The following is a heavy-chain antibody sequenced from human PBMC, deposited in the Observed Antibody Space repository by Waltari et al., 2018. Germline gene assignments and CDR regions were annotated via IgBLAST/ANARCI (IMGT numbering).Heavy chain of an antibody. CDR2: IYYSGGT. CDR1: GGSISSSSYY. J-gene: IGHJ4*02. CDR3: ASSPEWLPLDY. Sequence: QLQLQESGPGLVKPSETLSLTCTVSGGSISSSSYYWGWIRQPPGKGLEWIGSIYYSGGTYYNPSLKIRVTISVDTSKNQFSLKLSSVTAADTAVYYCASSPEWLPLDYWGQGTLVTVSS. D-gene: IGHD3-3*01. V-gene: IGHV4-39*01.